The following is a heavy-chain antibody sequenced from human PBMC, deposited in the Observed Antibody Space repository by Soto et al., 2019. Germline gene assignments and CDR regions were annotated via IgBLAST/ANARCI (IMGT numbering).Heavy chain of an antibody. J-gene: IGHJ5*02. CDR3: ARGGLAARKGRWFDP. CDR1: GGSINSYY. D-gene: IGHD6-6*01. CDR2: SHSSRST. V-gene: IGHV4-59*01. Sequence: QVQLQESGPGLVKPSETLSLTCTVSGGSINSYYWGWIRQPPGKGLEWIGYSHSSRSTNYNPSLKSRVTISVDTPKNQFSLKVNSMTAADTAVYYCARGGLAARKGRWFDPWGQGTLVTVSS.